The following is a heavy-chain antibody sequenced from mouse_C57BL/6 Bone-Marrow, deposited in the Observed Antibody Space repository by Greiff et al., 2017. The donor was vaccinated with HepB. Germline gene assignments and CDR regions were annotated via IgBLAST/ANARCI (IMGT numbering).Heavy chain of an antibody. V-gene: IGHV1-69*01. CDR3: ARPSHGSSSASFAY. CDR1: GYTFTSYW. J-gene: IGHJ3*01. D-gene: IGHD1-1*01. CDR2: IDPSDSYT. Sequence: VQLQQPGAELVMPGASVKLSCKASGYTFTSYWMHWVKQRPGQGLEWIGEIDPSDSYTNYNQKFKGKSTLTVDKSSSTAYMQLSSLTSEDSAVYYCARPSHGSSSASFAYWGQGTLVTVSA.